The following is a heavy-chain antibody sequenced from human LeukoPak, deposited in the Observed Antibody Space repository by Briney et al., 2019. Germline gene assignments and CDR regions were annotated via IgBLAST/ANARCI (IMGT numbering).Heavy chain of an antibody. Sequence: SETLSFTCTVSGGSISGSSYYWGWIRQPPGKGLVYIGSINYSGSTFYNPSLKNRVTISVDTSENQFSLKLNSVIAADTAVYYCARADNWNYFDYWGQGTLVTVSS. J-gene: IGHJ4*02. CDR2: INYSGST. CDR1: GGSISGSSYY. CDR3: ARADNWNYFDY. D-gene: IGHD1-20*01. V-gene: IGHV4-39*07.